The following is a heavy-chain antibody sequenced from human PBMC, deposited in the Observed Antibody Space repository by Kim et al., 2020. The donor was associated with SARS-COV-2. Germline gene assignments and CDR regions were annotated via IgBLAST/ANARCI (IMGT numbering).Heavy chain of an antibody. Sequence: GGSLRLSCAASGFTFSSYSMNWVRQAPGKGLEWVSYISSSSSTIYYADSVKGRFTISRDNAKNSLYLQMNSLRDEDTAVYYCARDSAPQTYYDFWSGPKGGNWFDPWAREPWSPSPQ. CDR3: ARDSAPQTYYDFWSGPKGGNWFDP. CDR1: GFTFSSYS. D-gene: IGHD3-3*01. V-gene: IGHV3-48*02. J-gene: IGHJ5*02. CDR2: ISSSSSTI.